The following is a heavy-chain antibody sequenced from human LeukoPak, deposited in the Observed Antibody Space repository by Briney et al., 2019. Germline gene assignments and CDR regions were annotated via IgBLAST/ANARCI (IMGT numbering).Heavy chain of an antibody. Sequence: GGSLRLSCAASGFIFSNYVMHWVRQPPGQGLEWVALIWHDGSTKYYADSVKGRFTISRDNSKKTMYLQMNSLRDEDTALYYCARERGTRGYCSSTSCYEVYFDYWGQGTLVTVSS. J-gene: IGHJ4*02. CDR2: IWHDGSTK. V-gene: IGHV3-33*01. CDR3: ARERGTRGYCSSTSCYEVYFDY. CDR1: GFIFSNYV. D-gene: IGHD2-2*01.